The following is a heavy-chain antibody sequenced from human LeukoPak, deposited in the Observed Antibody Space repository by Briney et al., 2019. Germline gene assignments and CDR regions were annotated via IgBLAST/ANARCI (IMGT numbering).Heavy chain of an antibody. V-gene: IGHV3-21*05. CDR1: GFTFGTYS. Sequence: GGSLRLSCAASGFTFGTYSMNWVRQAPGKGLEWLSYINPTSGYTPYADSVRGRFTISRDNAKNSLYLQMNSLRAEDTAVYYCARPRSAYPGDFDYWGQGTLVTVSS. CDR2: INPTSGYT. CDR3: ARPRSAYPGDFDY. J-gene: IGHJ4*02. D-gene: IGHD3-3*01.